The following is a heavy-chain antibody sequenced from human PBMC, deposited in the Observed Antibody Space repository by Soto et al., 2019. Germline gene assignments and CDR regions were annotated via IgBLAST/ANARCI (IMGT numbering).Heavy chain of an antibody. D-gene: IGHD3-10*01. Sequence: ASVKVSCKASGYTFTGYYMHWVRQAPGQGLEWMGWINPNSGGTNYAQKFQGWVTMTRDTSISTAYMELSRLRSDDTAVYYCAREERVWFGESTYNWFDPWGQGTLVTVSS. CDR1: GYTFTGYY. V-gene: IGHV1-2*04. CDR3: AREERVWFGESTYNWFDP. J-gene: IGHJ5*02. CDR2: INPNSGGT.